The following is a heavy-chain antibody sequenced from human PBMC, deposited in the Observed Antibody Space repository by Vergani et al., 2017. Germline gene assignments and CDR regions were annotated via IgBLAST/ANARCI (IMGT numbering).Heavy chain of an antibody. Sequence: VRLVESGGGVVQPGRSLRLSCAASGFSFTSYGMHWVRQPPGKGLEWVGGIRSKAYGQATIYAASVKGRFTISRDDSKSIAYLQMNNLQTEDTAMYYCVRDQVTMLRGSDALDIWGQGTMVTVSS. CDR2: IRSKAYGQAT. J-gene: IGHJ3*02. V-gene: IGHV3-49*04. CDR3: VRDQVTMLRGSDALDI. CDR1: GFSFTSYG. D-gene: IGHD3-10*01.